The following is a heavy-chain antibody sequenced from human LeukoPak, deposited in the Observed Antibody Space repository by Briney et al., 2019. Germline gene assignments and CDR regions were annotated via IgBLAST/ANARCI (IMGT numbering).Heavy chain of an antibody. V-gene: IGHV3-30*02. CDR3: AKDQVGSLS. CDR1: GFTFSSYA. CDR2: IRYDGSNK. D-gene: IGHD1-26*01. Sequence: GGSLRLSCAASGFTFSSYAMHWVRQAPGKGLEWVALIRYDGSNKSYADSVKGRFTISRDNSKNTLYLQMNSLRAEDTAVYYCAKDQVGSLSWGQGTLVTVSS. J-gene: IGHJ4*02.